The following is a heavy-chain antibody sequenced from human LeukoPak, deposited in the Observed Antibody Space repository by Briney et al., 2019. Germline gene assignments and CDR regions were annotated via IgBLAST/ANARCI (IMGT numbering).Heavy chain of an antibody. D-gene: IGHD3-10*01. CDR2: IYPDSGGT. CDR3: ARGRSDYYLDS. CDR1: GYTFTDYY. Sequence: ASLKVSCKASGYTFTDYYMHWVRQAPGHGLEWMGWIYPDSGGTNYAQKFQGRVTMTRDTSISTAYMGLSRLTSDDTAVYYCARGRSDYYLDSWGQGTLVTVSS. V-gene: IGHV1-2*02. J-gene: IGHJ4*02.